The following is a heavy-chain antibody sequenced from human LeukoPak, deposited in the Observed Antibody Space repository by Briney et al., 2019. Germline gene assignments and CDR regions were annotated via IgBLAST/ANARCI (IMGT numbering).Heavy chain of an antibody. J-gene: IGHJ4*02. CDR2: ISSDGSNK. D-gene: IGHD2-2*01. CDR1: GFTFSGYS. Sequence: GGSLRLSCAVSGFTFSGYSMHWVRQAPGKGLEWVAVISSDGSNKYYAGSVMGRFTISRDNSKNTLYLQMNSLRTEDTAVYYCASDTFYCSSTNCCRFDYWGQGTLVTVSS. V-gene: IGHV3-30-3*01. CDR3: ASDTFYCSSTNCCRFDY.